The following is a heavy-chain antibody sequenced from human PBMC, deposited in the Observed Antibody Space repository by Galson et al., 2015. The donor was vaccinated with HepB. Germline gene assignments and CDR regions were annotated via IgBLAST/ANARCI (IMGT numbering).Heavy chain of an antibody. CDR2: IIPIFGTA. CDR3: ARVHCSGGSCYTEKHAEYFQH. D-gene: IGHD2-15*01. J-gene: IGHJ1*01. V-gene: IGHV1-69*13. Sequence: SVKVSCKASGGTFSSYAISWVRQAPGQGLEWMGGIIPIFGTANYAQKFQGRVTITADESTSTAYMELSSLRSEDTAVYYCARVHCSGGSCYTEKHAEYFQHWGQGTLVTVSS. CDR1: GGTFSSYA.